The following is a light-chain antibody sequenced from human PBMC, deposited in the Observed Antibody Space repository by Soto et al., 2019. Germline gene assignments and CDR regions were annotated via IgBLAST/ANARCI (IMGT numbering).Light chain of an antibody. Sequence: QSALTQPTSLSGSPGQSITISCTGTSSDVGGYNYVSWYQQHPGKVPKVMIFEVSNRPSGISHRFSGSKSGNTASLTISGRQAEDEADYYCSSYTTSGTLVFGGGTKLTVL. J-gene: IGLJ2*01. CDR2: EVS. CDR1: SSDVGGYNY. CDR3: SSYTTSGTLV. V-gene: IGLV2-14*01.